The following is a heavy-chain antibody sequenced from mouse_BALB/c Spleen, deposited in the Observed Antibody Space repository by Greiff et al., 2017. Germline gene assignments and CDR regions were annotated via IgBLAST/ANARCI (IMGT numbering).Heavy chain of an antibody. J-gene: IGHJ3*01. V-gene: IGHV1-82*01. CDR2: IYPGDGDT. CDR3: AREDPYEYVAY. Sequence: QVQLQQSGPELVKPGASVKISCKASGYAFSSSWMNWVKQRPGQGLEWIGRIYPGDGDTNYNGKFKGKATLTADKSSSTAYMQLSSLTSVDSAVYFCAREDPYEYVAYWGQGTLVTVSA. CDR1: GYAFSSSW. D-gene: IGHD2-4*01.